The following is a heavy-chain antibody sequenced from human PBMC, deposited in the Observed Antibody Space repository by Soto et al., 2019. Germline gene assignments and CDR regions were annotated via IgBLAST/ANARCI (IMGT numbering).Heavy chain of an antibody. CDR2: ISYSSATI. CDR3: ARDSSKYTYGSFYFDS. CDR1: GFPFSSYG. V-gene: IGHV3-48*02. D-gene: IGHD5-18*01. Sequence: SLRLSCAASGFPFSSYGINWVRQAPGRGLEWISFISYSSATIHYADSVRGRFTISRDNANNSLYLEMSSLRDEDTAIYFCARDSSKYTYGSFYFDSWGQGTLVTVSS. J-gene: IGHJ4*02.